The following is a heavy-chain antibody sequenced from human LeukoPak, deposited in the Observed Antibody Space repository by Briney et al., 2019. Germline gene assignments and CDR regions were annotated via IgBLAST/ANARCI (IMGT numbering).Heavy chain of an antibody. CDR2: IKQDGSEK. J-gene: IGHJ6*02. Sequence: GGSLRLSCAASGFTVSSNYMSWVRQAPGKGLEWVANIKQDGSEKYYVDSVKGRFTISRDNAKNSLYLQMNSLRAEDTAVYYCARVEAAAGTYYYYAMDVWGQGTTVTVSS. V-gene: IGHV3-7*01. D-gene: IGHD6-13*01. CDR3: ARVEAAAGTYYYYAMDV. CDR1: GFTVSSNY.